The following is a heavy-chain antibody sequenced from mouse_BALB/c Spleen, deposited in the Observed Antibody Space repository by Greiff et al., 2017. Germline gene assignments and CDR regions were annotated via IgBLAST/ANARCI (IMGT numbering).Heavy chain of an antibody. J-gene: IGHJ2*01. D-gene: IGHD2-3*01. CDR2: INPYNGDT. V-gene: IGHV1-20*02. Sequence: EVKLMESGPELVKPGASVKISCKASGYSFTGYFMNWVMQSHGKSLEWIGRINPYNGDTFYNQKFKGKATLTVDKSSSTAHMELRSLASEDSAVYYCARSRGWLLDYWGQGTTLTVSS. CDR1: GYSFTGYF. CDR3: ARSRGWLLDY.